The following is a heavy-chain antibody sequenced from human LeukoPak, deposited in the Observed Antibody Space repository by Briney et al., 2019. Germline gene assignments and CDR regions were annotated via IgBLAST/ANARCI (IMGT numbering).Heavy chain of an antibody. D-gene: IGHD3-10*01. Sequence: PSETLSLTCAVYGGSFSGYYWSWIRQPPGKGLEWIGEINHSGSTNYNPSLKSRVTISVDTSKNQFSLKLSSVTAADTAVYYCARVYEGITMVRGGLYYMDVWGKGTTVTISS. CDR3: ARVYEGITMVRGGLYYMDV. CDR2: INHSGST. J-gene: IGHJ6*03. CDR1: GGSFSGYY. V-gene: IGHV4-34*01.